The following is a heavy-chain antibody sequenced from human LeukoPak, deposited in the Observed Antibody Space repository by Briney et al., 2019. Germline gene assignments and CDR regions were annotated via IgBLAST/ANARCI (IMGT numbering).Heavy chain of an antibody. CDR1: GFAFSSHW. V-gene: IGHV3-74*01. J-gene: IGHJ4*02. CDR2: ISGDGSTT. Sequence: GGSLRLSCATYGFAFSSHWMLWVRQVPGKGLVWVSRISGDGSTTTYADSVKGRFTISRDNTNNILYLQMNSLRAEDTAIYYCARSQFDYWGQGILVTVTS. CDR3: ARSQFDY.